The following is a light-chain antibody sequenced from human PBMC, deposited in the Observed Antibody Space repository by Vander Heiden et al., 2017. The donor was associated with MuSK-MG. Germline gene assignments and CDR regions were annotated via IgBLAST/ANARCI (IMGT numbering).Light chain of an antibody. J-gene: IGKJ4*01. CDR1: QSLNSN. V-gene: IGKV3-15*01. CDR3: QQSNNWPPLS. Sequence: EIVMTQSPATLSVSPGDRATLSCRASQSLNSNLAWYQQKPGQAPRLLIYGASTRATGIPARFSGSGYGTEFTLTISSRQSEDFAVYYCQQSNNWPPLSFGGGTKVEIK. CDR2: GAS.